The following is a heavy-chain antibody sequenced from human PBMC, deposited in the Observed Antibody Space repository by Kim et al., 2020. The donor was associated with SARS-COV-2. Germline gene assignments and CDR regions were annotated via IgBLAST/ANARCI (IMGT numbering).Heavy chain of an antibody. V-gene: IGHV3-33*08. CDR2: IWFDGSSR. Sequence: GGSLRLSCVASGFTFNQHAMHWVRQAPGKGLEWVAVIWFDGSSRFYGDSVRGRCTISRDNSRDTVYLQIDSLRAEDTAVYYCSREYCSSASCNGVGGMDVWGQGTAVTVSS. CDR1: GFTFNQHA. J-gene: IGHJ6*02. CDR3: SREYCSSASCNGVGGMDV. D-gene: IGHD2-2*01.